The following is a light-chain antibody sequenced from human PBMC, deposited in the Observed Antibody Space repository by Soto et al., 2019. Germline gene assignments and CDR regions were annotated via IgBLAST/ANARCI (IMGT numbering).Light chain of an antibody. CDR2: GAS. J-gene: IGKJ1*01. CDR3: QQYHTSPLT. CDR1: QSVSSSY. Sequence: EIVLPQSPGTLSLSPGARAPFSCRASQSVSSSYIAWYQQKRGQAHRRLIYGASIRATGIPDRFSGSGSGTDFTLTISRLEPEEFALYYCQQYHTSPLTVGQGTKVDIK. V-gene: IGKV3-20*01.